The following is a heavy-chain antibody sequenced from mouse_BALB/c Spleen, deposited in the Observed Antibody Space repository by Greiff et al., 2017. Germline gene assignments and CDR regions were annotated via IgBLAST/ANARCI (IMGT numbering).Heavy chain of an antibody. V-gene: IGHV1-61*01. CDR2: INPSDSET. Sequence: QVQLQQPGAELVRPGASVKLSCKASGYSFTSYWMNWVKQRPGQGLEWIGMINPSDSETRLNQKFKDKATLTVDKSSSTAYMQLSSPTSEDSAVYYCTRDGYYVGDYWGQGTSVTVSS. CDR3: TRDGYYVGDY. CDR1: GYSFTSYW. J-gene: IGHJ4*01. D-gene: IGHD2-3*01.